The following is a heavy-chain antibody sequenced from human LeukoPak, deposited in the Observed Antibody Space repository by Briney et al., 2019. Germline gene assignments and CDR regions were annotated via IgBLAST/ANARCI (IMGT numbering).Heavy chain of an antibody. D-gene: IGHD2-8*01. J-gene: IGHJ6*02. Sequence: GESLKISCKGSGYSFTSYWIGWVRQMPGKGLEWMGIIYPGDSDTRYSPSFQGQVTISADKSISTAYLQWSSLKASDTAMYYCARQYGPKKQYYYYGMDVWGQGTTVTVSS. CDR1: GYSFTSYW. CDR3: ARQYGPKKQYYYYGMDV. V-gene: IGHV5-51*01. CDR2: IYPGDSDT.